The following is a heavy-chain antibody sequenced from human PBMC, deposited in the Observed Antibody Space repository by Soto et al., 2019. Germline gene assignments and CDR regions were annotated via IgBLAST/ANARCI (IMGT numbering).Heavy chain of an antibody. CDR3: ARTMTTVVHDAFDI. D-gene: IGHD4-17*01. J-gene: IGHJ3*02. V-gene: IGHV3-48*02. CDR2: ISSSSSTI. CDR1: GFTFSSYS. Sequence: GGSLRLSCAASGFTFSSYSMNWVRQAPGKGLEWVSYISSSSSTIYYADSVKVRFTISRDNAKNSLYLQMNSLRDEDTAVYSCARTMTTVVHDAFDIWGQGTMVTVSS.